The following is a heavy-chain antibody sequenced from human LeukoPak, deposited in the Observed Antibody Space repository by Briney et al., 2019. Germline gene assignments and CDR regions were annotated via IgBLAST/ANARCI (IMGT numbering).Heavy chain of an antibody. D-gene: IGHD3-10*01. Sequence: KTSETLSLTCAVSGGSITTSSCYWGWIRQPPGMGLEWIGTLYYSGSTYYNPSLKSRVTISVDTSKNQFSLKLTSVTAADTAVYYCAILGTGSSWGQGTLVTVSS. CDR2: LYYSGST. V-gene: IGHV4-39*01. J-gene: IGHJ5*02. CDR3: AILGTGSS. CDR1: GGSITTSSCY.